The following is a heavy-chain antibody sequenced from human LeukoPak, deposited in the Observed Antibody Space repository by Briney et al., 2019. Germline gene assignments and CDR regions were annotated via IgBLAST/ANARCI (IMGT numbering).Heavy chain of an antibody. CDR1: GYTFTSYG. D-gene: IGHD2-15*01. CDR2: IRAYNGNT. V-gene: IGHV1-18*04. CDR3: ARDGNLLYCSGGSCYSGYFDY. Sequence: ASVKVSFKASGYTFTSYGISWVRQAPGQGLEWMGWIRAYNGNTNYAQKLQGRGTMTTDTSTSTAYMELRSLRSDDTAVYYCARDGNLLYCSGGSCYSGYFDYWGQGTLVTVSS. J-gene: IGHJ4*02.